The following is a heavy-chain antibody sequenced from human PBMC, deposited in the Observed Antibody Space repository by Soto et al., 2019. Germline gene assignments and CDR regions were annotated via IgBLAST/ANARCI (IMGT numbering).Heavy chain of an antibody. D-gene: IGHD6-19*01. Sequence: TLSLTCAISGDSVSSNSAAWNWIRQSPSRGLEWLGRTYYRSKWYNDYAVSVKSRITITPDTPKNHFSLQLTSVTPEDTALYYCERAPSSGWYPYFDCGGKGTLVTVSS. CDR1: GDSVSSNSAA. J-gene: IGHJ4*02. CDR2: TYYRSKWYN. V-gene: IGHV6-1*01. CDR3: ERAPSSGWYPYFDC.